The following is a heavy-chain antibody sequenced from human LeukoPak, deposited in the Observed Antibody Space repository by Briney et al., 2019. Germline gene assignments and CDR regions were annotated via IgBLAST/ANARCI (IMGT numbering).Heavy chain of an antibody. Sequence: ASVKVSCKASGYTFTSYGISWVRQAPGQGLEWMGWISAYNGNTNHAQKLQGRVTMTTDTSTSTAYMELRSLRSDDTAVYYCARDVVVILGYYYYYMDVWGKGTTVTVSS. J-gene: IGHJ6*03. D-gene: IGHD3-22*01. CDR2: ISAYNGNT. CDR3: ARDVVVILGYYYYYMDV. V-gene: IGHV1-18*01. CDR1: GYTFTSYG.